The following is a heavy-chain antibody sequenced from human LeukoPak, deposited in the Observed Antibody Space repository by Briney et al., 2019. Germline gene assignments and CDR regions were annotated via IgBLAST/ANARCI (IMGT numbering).Heavy chain of an antibody. CDR1: GDSFTSYW. V-gene: IGHV5-51*01. Sequence: GESLKISCKGSGDSFTSYWIGWVRQMPGKGLEWMGIIYPGDSDTRYSPSFQGQVTISADKSISTAYLQWSSLKASDTAMYYCARLEYSSSWSARGAFDIWGQGTMVTVSS. CDR2: IYPGDSDT. J-gene: IGHJ3*02. D-gene: IGHD6-13*01. CDR3: ARLEYSSSWSARGAFDI.